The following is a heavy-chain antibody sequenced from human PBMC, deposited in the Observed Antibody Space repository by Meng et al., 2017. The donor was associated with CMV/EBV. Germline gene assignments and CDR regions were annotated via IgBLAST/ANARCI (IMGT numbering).Heavy chain of an antibody. CDR1: EFTFSSYT. CDR3: ARVSLRVVPAASYYYYYGMDV. D-gene: IGHD2-2*01. V-gene: IGHV3-21*06. CDR2: ITPNSSYI. Sequence: GESLKISCAASEFTFSSYTMSWVRQAPGKGLEWVSSITPNSSYILYADSMKGRVTISRDNAKDSLYLQMNSLRAEDTAVYYCARVSLRVVPAASYYYYYGMDVWGQGTTVTVSS. J-gene: IGHJ6*02.